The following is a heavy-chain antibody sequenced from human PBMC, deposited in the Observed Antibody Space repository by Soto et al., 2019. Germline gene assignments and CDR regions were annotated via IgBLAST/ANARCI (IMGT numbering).Heavy chain of an antibody. Sequence: SETLSLTCTVSGGSISSSSYYWGWIRQPPGKGLEWIGSIYYSGSTYYNQSLKSRVTISVDTSKNQFSLKLSSVTAADTAVYYFARLGYSSSWYPYYYYYYMDVWGKGTTVTVSS. D-gene: IGHD6-13*01. CDR1: GGSISSSSYY. V-gene: IGHV4-39*01. CDR2: IYYSGST. CDR3: ARLGYSSSWYPYYYYYYMDV. J-gene: IGHJ6*03.